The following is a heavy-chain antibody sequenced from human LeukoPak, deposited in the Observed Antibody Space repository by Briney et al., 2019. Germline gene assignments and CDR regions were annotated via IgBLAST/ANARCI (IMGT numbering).Heavy chain of an antibody. CDR2: IYPGDSKT. CDR1: GHSFDFYW. Sequence: GESLKISCKGSGHSFDFYWIAWVRQMPGRGLEWMGIIYPGDSKTKYSPSFEGQVTISVDKSINTAYLHWSGLKASDTAMYYCARQDGDGSYYFDSWGQGTLVTVSS. V-gene: IGHV5-51*01. J-gene: IGHJ4*02. D-gene: IGHD5-24*01. CDR3: ARQDGDGSYYFDS.